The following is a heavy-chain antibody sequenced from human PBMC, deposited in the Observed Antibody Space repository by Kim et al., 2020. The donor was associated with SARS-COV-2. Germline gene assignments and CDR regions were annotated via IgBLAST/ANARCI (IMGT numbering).Heavy chain of an antibody. Sequence: SVKVSCKASGGTFSSYAISWVRQAPGQGLEWMGRIIPILGIANYAQKFQGRVTITADKSTSTAYMELSSLRSEDTAVYYCARVPSSGYFPFDYWGQGTL. CDR3: ARVPSSGYFPFDY. J-gene: IGHJ4*02. V-gene: IGHV1-69*04. D-gene: IGHD3-22*01. CDR1: GGTFSSYA. CDR2: IIPILGIA.